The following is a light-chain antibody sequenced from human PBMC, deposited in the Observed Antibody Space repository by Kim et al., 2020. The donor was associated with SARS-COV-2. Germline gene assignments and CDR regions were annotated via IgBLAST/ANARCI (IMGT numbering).Light chain of an antibody. CDR1: QGISSR. CDR2: AAS. J-gene: IGKJ1*01. V-gene: IGKV1-8*01. CDR3: QQYYSYPRT. Sequence: AIRMTQSPSSLSASRGDRVTITCRASQGISSRLAWYQQKPGKVPNLLIYAASTLQSGVPSRFSGSGSGTDFTLSISCLQSEDFATYYCQQYYSYPRTFGQGNKVDIK.